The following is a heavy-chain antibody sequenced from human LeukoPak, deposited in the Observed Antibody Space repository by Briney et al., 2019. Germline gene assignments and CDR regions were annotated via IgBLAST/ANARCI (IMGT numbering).Heavy chain of an antibody. V-gene: IGHV4-39*01. CDR3: ARYAYENFDY. D-gene: IGHD2-2*01. J-gene: IGHJ4*02. CDR1: GGSISSSSYY. CDR2: IYYSGST. Sequence: PSETLSLTCTVSGGSISSSSYYWGWIRQPPGTGLEWIGSIYYSGSTYYNPSLKSRVTISVDTSKNQFSLKLSSVTAADTAVYYCARYAYENFDYWGQGTLVTVSS.